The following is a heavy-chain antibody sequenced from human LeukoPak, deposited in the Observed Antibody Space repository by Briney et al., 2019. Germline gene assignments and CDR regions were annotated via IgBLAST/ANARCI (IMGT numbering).Heavy chain of an antibody. CDR2: ISYDGSNK. D-gene: IGHD3-3*01. Sequence: GGSLRLSCAASGLTFSSYAMHWVRQAPGKGLERVAVISYDGSNKYYADSVKGRFTSSRDNSKNALYLQMNSLKAEDTAVYYCARDLRFGVGLLIYYYMDVWGKGTTVTVSS. J-gene: IGHJ6*03. V-gene: IGHV3-30*01. CDR1: GLTFSSYA. CDR3: ARDLRFGVGLLIYYYMDV.